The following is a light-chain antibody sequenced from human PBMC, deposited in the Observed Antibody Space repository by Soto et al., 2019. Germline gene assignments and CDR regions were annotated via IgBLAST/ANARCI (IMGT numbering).Light chain of an antibody. CDR3: QSITVPYT. CDR1: QGISNY. CDR2: AAS. Sequence: DIQMTQSPSSLSASVGDRVTITCRASQGISNYLAWYQQKPGKVPKLLIYAASTLQSGVPSRFSGSGSGTDFTLTISSLQPEGVATCYCQSITVPYTFGQGTKLEIK. V-gene: IGKV1-27*01. J-gene: IGKJ2*01.